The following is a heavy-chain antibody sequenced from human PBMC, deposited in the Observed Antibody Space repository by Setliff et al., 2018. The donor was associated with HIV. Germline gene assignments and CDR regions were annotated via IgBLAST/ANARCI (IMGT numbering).Heavy chain of an antibody. V-gene: IGHV1-69*13. Sequence: GASVKVSCKASGYTFTGYYVHWVRQAPGQGLEWMGGIIPMYEITNYAQKFQGRVTITADESTTTAYMELRGLKSDDTAVYYCARRRCSRTSCSAGDGEYYYGMDVWGPGTTVTVS. J-gene: IGHJ6*02. CDR3: ARRRCSRTSCSAGDGEYYYGMDV. CDR1: GYTFTGYY. CDR2: IIPMYEIT. D-gene: IGHD2-2*01.